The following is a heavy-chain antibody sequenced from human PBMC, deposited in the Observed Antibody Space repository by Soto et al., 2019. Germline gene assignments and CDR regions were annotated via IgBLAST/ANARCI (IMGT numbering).Heavy chain of an antibody. J-gene: IGHJ4*02. Sequence: GASVKVSCKASGYTFTSYAMHWVGQAPGQRLEWMGWINAGNGNTKYSQKFQGRVTITRDTSASTAYMELSSLRSEDTAVYYCARGLSPYYFDYWGQGTLVTVSS. CDR1: GYTFTSYA. CDR2: INAGNGNT. D-gene: IGHD2-2*01. V-gene: IGHV1-3*01. CDR3: ARGLSPYYFDY.